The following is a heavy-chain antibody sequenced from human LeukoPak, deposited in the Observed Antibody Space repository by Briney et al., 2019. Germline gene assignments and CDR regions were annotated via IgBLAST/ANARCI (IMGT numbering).Heavy chain of an antibody. D-gene: IGHD3-3*01. CDR1: GFTFGDYA. CDR3: TRPKELATTYYDFWSGYFDY. J-gene: IGHJ4*02. V-gene: IGHV3-49*04. Sequence: GGSLRLSCTASGFTFGDYAMSWVRQAPGKGLEWVGFIRSKACSGTKEYAASVKGRFTISRDDSKSIAYLQMNSLKTEDTAVYYCTRPKELATTYYDFWSGYFDYWGQGTLVTVSS. CDR2: IRSKACSGTK.